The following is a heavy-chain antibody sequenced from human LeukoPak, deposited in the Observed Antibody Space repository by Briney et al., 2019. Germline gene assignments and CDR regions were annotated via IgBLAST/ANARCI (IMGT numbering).Heavy chain of an antibody. J-gene: IGHJ4*02. V-gene: IGHV3-23*01. CDR2: ISGSGGTA. D-gene: IGHD3-22*01. CDR1: GFTFSIYA. Sequence: QAGGSLRLSCAASGFTFSIYAMSWVRQAPGKGLEWVSAISGSGGTAYYADSVKGRFTISRDNSKNTLYLQRNSLRAEDTAVYYCAKKGYYDGSGYYMYYFDHWGQGTLVTVSS. CDR3: AKKGYYDGSGYYMYYFDH.